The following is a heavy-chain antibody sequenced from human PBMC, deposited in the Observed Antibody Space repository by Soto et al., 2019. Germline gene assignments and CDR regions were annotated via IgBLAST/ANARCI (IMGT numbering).Heavy chain of an antibody. CDR2: IYHGGRT. V-gene: IGHV4-4*02. J-gene: IGHJ6*02. CDR3: ARLSFSYGVDV. Sequence: XASLSLTSAVSGGPISSASWWTWFRQPPGKGLEWIGEIYHGGRTSYNPSLKSRVTLSLDKFKNHFSLNLTSVTAADTAVYYCARLSFSYGVDVWGQGATVTVFS. CDR1: GGPISSASW.